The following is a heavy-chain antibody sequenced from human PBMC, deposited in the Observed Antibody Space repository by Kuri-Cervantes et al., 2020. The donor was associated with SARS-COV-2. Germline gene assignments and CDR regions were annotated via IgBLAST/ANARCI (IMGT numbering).Heavy chain of an antibody. CDR1: GGSFSDYY. J-gene: IGHJ4*02. V-gene: IGHV4-34*01. CDR2: INQSGST. Sequence: GSLRLSCAVYGGSFSDYYWSWIRQPPGKGLEWIGEINQSGSTNYNPSLKSRVTTSVDTSKNQFSLKLSSVTAADTAVYYCAKTMLKDYYDSSGYYHQAPDYWGQGTLVTVSS. D-gene: IGHD3-22*01. CDR3: AKTMLKDYYDSSGYYHQAPDY.